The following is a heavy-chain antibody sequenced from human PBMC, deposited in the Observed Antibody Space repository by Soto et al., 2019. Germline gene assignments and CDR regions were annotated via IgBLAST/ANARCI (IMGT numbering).Heavy chain of an antibody. J-gene: IGHJ6*02. CDR2: ISGSGGST. CDR3: AKWIDIVVVPAAMNYYYYYGMDV. D-gene: IGHD2-2*01. Sequence: GGSLRLSCAASGFTFSSYAMSWVRQAPGKGLEWVSAISGSGGSTYYADSVKGRFTISRDNSKNTLYLQMNSLRAEDTAVYYCAKWIDIVVVPAAMNYYYYYGMDVWGQGTTVTVSS. V-gene: IGHV3-23*01. CDR1: GFTFSSYA.